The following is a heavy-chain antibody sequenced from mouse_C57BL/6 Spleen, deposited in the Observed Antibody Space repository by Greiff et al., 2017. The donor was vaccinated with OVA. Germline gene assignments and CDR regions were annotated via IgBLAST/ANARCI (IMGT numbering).Heavy chain of an antibody. CDR1: GFTFSSYG. CDR3: ARHDTYYFDY. CDR2: ISSGGSYT. J-gene: IGHJ2*01. V-gene: IGHV5-6*01. Sequence: EVQLVESGGDLVKPGGFLKLSCAASGFTFSSYGMSWVRQTPDKRLEWVATISSGGSYTYYPDSVKGRFTISRDNAKNTLYLQMSSLKSEDTAMYYCARHDTYYFDYWGQGTTLTVSS.